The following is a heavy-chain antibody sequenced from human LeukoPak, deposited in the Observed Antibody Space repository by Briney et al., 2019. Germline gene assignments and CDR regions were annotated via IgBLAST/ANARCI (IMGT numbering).Heavy chain of an antibody. J-gene: IGHJ4*02. CDR2: ISAYNGNT. V-gene: IGHV1-18*01. D-gene: IGHD1-7*01. Sequence: ASVKVSCKASGYTFTSYGISWVRQAPGQGLEWMGWISAYNGNTNYAQKLQGRVTMTTDTSTSTAYMELRSLRSDDTAMYYCARENSGTGTFGLWGQGTLVTVSS. CDR1: GYTFTSYG. CDR3: ARENSGTGTFGL.